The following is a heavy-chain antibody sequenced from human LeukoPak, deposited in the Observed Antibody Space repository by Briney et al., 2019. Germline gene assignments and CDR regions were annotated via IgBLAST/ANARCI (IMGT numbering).Heavy chain of an antibody. CDR1: GFTFSTYW. J-gene: IGHJ1*01. V-gene: IGHV3-74*01. CDR2: IKSDGGT. Sequence: GGSLRLSCAASGFTFSTYWMHWVRQAPGKGLVWVSRIKSDGGTNYADSVKGRFTISRDNAKKTVSLQMNSLGPEDTGVYYCARAPSEIGGYYPEYFRHWGQGTLVTVSS. CDR3: ARAPSEIGGYYPEYFRH. D-gene: IGHD3-22*01.